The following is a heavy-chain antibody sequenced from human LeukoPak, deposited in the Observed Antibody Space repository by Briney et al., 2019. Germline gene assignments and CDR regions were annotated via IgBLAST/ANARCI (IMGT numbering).Heavy chain of an antibody. V-gene: IGHV3-30*02. Sequence: PGGSLRLSCAASGFTFSSYGMHWVRQAPGKGQEWVAFIRYDGSNKYYADSVKGRFTISRDNSKNALYLQMNSLRAEDTAVYYCAKDPSFRPGYFDYWGQGTLVTVSS. J-gene: IGHJ4*02. CDR2: IRYDGSNK. CDR1: GFTFSSYG. CDR3: AKDPSFRPGYFDY.